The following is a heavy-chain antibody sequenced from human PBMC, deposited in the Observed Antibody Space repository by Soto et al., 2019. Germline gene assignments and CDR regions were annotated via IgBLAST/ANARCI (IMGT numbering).Heavy chain of an antibody. Sequence: QVQVVQSGAEVKKPGASVRISCKASGYTFTDYFIHWVRQAPGQGLEWMGRINPSGGSTTKAQKFQGRINMTGDTSTSTAYMELSSLRSDDTAVYYCTRGRQYYQYAMDVWGQGTTVTVSS. CDR1: GYTFTDYF. CDR3: TRGRQYYQYAMDV. CDR2: INPSGGST. J-gene: IGHJ6*02. V-gene: IGHV1-46*03.